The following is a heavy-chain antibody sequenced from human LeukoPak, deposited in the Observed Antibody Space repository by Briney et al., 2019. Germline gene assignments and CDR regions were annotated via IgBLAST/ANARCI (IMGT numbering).Heavy chain of an antibody. CDR3: ARVTTAIPDAFDI. CDR2: IIENGSNQ. D-gene: IGHD2-21*02. V-gene: IGHV3-30*04. J-gene: IGHJ3*02. CDR1: GFTFSNYI. Sequence: GGSLRLSCAASGFTFSNYIMHWVRQAPGKGLDWVAVIIENGSNQYYADSVKGRFTISRDNSKNTLYLQMDNLRAEDTAVYYCARVTTAIPDAFDIWGQGTMVTVSS.